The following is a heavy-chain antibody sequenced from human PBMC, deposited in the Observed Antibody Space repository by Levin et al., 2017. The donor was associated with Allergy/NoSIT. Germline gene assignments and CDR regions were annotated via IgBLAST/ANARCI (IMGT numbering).Heavy chain of an antibody. CDR3: GRTRSIDGTDL. CDR2: IYHLGGT. CDR1: GGSINSADYH. V-gene: IGHV4-30-4*01. Sequence: PSETLSLTCSVSGGSINSADYHWSWIRQPPGKGLEYIGSIYHLGGTLYSPSLKSRLTMSLDTSKNQFSLQLRSVTAADTAVYYCGRTRSIDGTDLWGQGTLVSVSS. D-gene: IGHD1-1*01. J-gene: IGHJ5*02.